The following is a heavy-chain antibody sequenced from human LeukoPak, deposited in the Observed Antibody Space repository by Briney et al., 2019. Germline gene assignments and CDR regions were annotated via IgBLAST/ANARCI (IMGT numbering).Heavy chain of an antibody. CDR2: MNPDSGDT. CDR3: ARGLGSYDSSELTWPMISF. V-gene: IGHV1-8*01. J-gene: IGHJ4*02. CDR1: GYTFTSYE. Sequence: GASVKVSCKASGYTFTSYEINWVRQATGHVLEWMGWMNPDSGDTAYAQKFQGRITMTRSTSITTAYMELSSLRSEDTAVYYCARGLGSYDSSELTWPMISFWGQGTQVTVSS. D-gene: IGHD3-22*01.